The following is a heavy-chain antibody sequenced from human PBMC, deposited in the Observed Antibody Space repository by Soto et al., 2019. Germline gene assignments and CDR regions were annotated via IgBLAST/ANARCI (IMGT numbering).Heavy chain of an antibody. V-gene: IGHV1-69*06. CDR2: IIPIFGTA. Sequence: SVKVSCKASGGTFSSYAISWVRQAPGQGLEWMGGIIPIFGTANYAQKFQGRVTITADKSTSTAYMELSSLRSEDTAVYYCARDGAYCSSTSCRMDVWGQGTTVTVSS. CDR3: ARDGAYCSSTSCRMDV. CDR1: GGTFSSYA. D-gene: IGHD2-2*01. J-gene: IGHJ6*02.